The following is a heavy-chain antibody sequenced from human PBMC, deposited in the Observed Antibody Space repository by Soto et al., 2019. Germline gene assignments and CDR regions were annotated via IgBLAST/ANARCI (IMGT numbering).Heavy chain of an antibody. J-gene: IGHJ3*02. D-gene: IGHD3-3*01. CDR1: ACTFSSYA. Sequence: SFKTSACTFSSYAISLVRQAPGQGLEWMGGIIPIFGTANYAQKFQGRVTITADESTSTAYMELSSLRSEDTAVYYCARGGTIFGVVIIPARSGAFDIWGQGTMVTVSS. CDR3: ARGGTIFGVVIIPARSGAFDI. CDR2: IIPIFGTA. V-gene: IGHV1-69*01.